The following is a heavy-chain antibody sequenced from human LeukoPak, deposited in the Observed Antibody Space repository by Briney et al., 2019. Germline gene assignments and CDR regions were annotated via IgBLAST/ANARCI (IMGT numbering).Heavy chain of an antibody. D-gene: IGHD5-18*01. V-gene: IGHV3-23*01. CDR3: AKDGTAMGLLDAFDI. CDR2: ISGSGGST. Sequence: GGSLRLSCAASGFTFSSYAMSWVRQAPGRGLEWVSAISGSGGSTYYADSVKGRFTISRDNSKNTLYLQMNSLRAEDTAVYYCAKDGTAMGLLDAFDIWGQGTMVTVSS. J-gene: IGHJ3*02. CDR1: GFTFSSYA.